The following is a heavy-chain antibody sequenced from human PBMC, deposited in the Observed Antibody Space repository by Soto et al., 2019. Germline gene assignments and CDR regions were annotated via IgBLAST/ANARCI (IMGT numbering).Heavy chain of an antibody. J-gene: IGHJ4*02. CDR3: VRTSGLDY. CDR2: IKHDGSEE. Sequence: EVHLVESGGGLVQPGGSLRLSCAASGFTFSDVWMSWVRQSPGKGLEWVANIKHDGSEEHFVESVKGRFTISRDNAKNSLYLQMSSLRDEDTAVYYCVRTSGLDYWGQGALVTVSS. V-gene: IGHV3-7*01. CDR1: GFTFSDVW.